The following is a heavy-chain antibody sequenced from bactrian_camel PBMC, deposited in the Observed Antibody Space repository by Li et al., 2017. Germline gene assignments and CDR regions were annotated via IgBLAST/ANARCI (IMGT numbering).Heavy chain of an antibody. Sequence: VQLVESGGGSVQVGGSLTLSCTVSGNGDGSGNWCTGWFRQAPGQEREGVAAIYSSDGSAIYGDSAKGRFTISKDTSKNTLYLQMNNLKPEDTAMYYCAADAGIGGGWCSLSQNYPYWGRGTQVTVS. CDR2: IYSSDGSA. V-gene: IGHV3S63*01. CDR1: GNGDGSGNWC. CDR3: AADAGIGGGWCSLSQNYPY. J-gene: IGHJ4*01. D-gene: IGHD1*01.